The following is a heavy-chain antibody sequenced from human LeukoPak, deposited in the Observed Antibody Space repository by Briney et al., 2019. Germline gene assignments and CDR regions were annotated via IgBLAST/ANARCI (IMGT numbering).Heavy chain of an antibody. CDR3: ARTVVEMATHYYYYMDV. CDR2: INLNSGGT. J-gene: IGHJ6*03. D-gene: IGHD5-24*01. Sequence: ASVKVSCKTSGFTFTGYYIHWVRQAPGQGLEWMGWINLNSGGTTYAQKFQGRVTMTRDTSISTAYMELSSLGSEDTAVYYCARTVVEMATHYYYYMDVWGKGTTVTVSS. V-gene: IGHV1-2*02. CDR1: GFTFTGYY.